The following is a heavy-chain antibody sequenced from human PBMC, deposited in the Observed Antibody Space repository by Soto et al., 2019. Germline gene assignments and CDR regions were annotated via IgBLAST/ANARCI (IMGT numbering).Heavy chain of an antibody. CDR1: GGTFSSYA. Sequence: SVKVSCKASGGTFSSYAISWMRQAPGQGLEWMGGIIPIFGTANYAQKFQGRVTITADESTSTAHMELGSLRSEDTAVYYCARVGADYYDSSGYWAPRYFDYWGQGTLVTVSS. CDR2: IIPIFGTA. CDR3: ARVGADYYDSSGYWAPRYFDY. V-gene: IGHV1-69*13. J-gene: IGHJ4*02. D-gene: IGHD3-22*01.